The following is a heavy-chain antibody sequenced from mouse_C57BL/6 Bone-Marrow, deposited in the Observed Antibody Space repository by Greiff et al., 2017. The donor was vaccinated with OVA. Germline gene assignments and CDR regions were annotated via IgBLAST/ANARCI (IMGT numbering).Heavy chain of an antibody. CDR2: IDPSDSYT. J-gene: IGHJ3*01. D-gene: IGHD2-4*01. CDR1: GYTFTSYW. V-gene: IGHV1-50*01. Sequence: VQLQQPGAELVKPGASVKLSCKASGYTFTSYWMQWVKQRPGQGLEWIGEIDPSDSYTNYNQKFKGKATLTVDTSSSTAYMQLSSLTSEDSAVYYCARPSSSYYDYDRFAYWGQGTLVTVSA. CDR3: ARPSSSYYDYDRFAY.